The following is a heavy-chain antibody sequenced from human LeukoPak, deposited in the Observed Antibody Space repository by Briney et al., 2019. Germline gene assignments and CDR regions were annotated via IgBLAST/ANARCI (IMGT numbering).Heavy chain of an antibody. CDR3: ARGRGYSYGPYYMDV. V-gene: IGHV4-39*01. J-gene: IGHJ6*03. CDR2: IYYSGST. CDR1: GGSISSSSYY. Sequence: SETLSLTCTVSGGSISSSSYYWGWIRQPPGKGLEWIGSIYYSGSTYYNPSLKSRVTISVDTSKNQFSLKLSFVTAADTAVYYCARGRGYSYGPYYMDVWGKGTMVTVSS. D-gene: IGHD5-18*01.